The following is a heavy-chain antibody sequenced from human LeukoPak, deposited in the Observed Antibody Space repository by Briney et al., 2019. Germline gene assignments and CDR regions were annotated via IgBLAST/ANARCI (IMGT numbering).Heavy chain of an antibody. CDR2: IWYDGSNK. Sequence: GGSLRLSCAASGFTLSSYDMHWVRQAPGKGLEWVAVIWYDGSNKYYADSVKGRFTISRDNSKNTLYLQMNSLRAEDTAVYYCAKTKGQLWSPNDAFDIWGQGTMVTVSS. D-gene: IGHD5-18*01. J-gene: IGHJ3*02. CDR1: GFTLSSYD. CDR3: AKTKGQLWSPNDAFDI. V-gene: IGHV3-33*06.